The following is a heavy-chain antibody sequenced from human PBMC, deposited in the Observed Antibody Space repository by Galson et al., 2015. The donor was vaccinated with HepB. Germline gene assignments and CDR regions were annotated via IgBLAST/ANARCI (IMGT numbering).Heavy chain of an antibody. CDR3: ARGDIVVVPAALDY. CDR2: ISSSSSYI. J-gene: IGHJ4*02. V-gene: IGHV3-21*01. D-gene: IGHD2-2*01. Sequence: SLRLSCAASGFTFSSYSMNWVRQAPGKGLEWVSSISSSSSYIYYADSVKGRFTISRDNAKNSLYLQMNSLRAEDTAVYYCARGDIVVVPAALDYWGQGTLVTVSS. CDR1: GFTFSSYS.